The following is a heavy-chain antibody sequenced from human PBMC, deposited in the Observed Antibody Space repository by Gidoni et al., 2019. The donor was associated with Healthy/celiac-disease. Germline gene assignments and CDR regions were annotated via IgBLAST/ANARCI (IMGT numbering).Heavy chain of an antibody. Sequence: QVQLVESGGGVVQPGRSVRLSCAASGFPFSSYGMHWVRYAPGKGLEWVAVIWYDGSNKYYAASVKGRFTISRDNSKNTLYRQMNSLRAEDTAVYYWARERVAARCWFDPWGQGTLVTVSS. CDR2: IWYDGSNK. D-gene: IGHD6-6*01. J-gene: IGHJ5*02. V-gene: IGHV3-33*01. CDR1: GFPFSSYG. CDR3: ARERVAARCWFDP.